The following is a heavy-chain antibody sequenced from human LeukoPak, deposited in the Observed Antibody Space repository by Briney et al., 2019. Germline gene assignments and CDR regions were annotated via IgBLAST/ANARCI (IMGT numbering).Heavy chain of an antibody. V-gene: IGHV5-51*01. J-gene: IGHJ4*02. CDR1: GYRFTNYH. CDR3: TRLISRGSDYNYVDD. CDR2: IYPADSDT. Sequence: GESLKISCKGSGYRFTNYHIGRVRQMPGKGLEWMGIIYPADSDTRYRPTFRGQVTISVDKSINTAYLQWSSLKASDTAMYYCTRLISRGSDYNYVDDWGQGTLITVSS. D-gene: IGHD5-24*01.